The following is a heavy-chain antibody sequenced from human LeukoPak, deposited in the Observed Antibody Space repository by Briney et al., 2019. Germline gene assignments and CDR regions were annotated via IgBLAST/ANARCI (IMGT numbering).Heavy chain of an antibody. D-gene: IGHD3-3*01. CDR2: TYYRSKWYK. V-gene: IGHV6-1*01. J-gene: IGHJ6*02. CDR1: GDSVSGNRAT. CDR3: AKDLLRFLEWLLSPYYYYYGMDV. Sequence: SQTLSLTCAISGDSVSGNRATWNWIRQSPSRGLEWLGRTYYRSKWYKYYAVSVKGRITINPDTSKNQFSLQLNSVTPEDTAVYYCAKDLLRFLEWLLSPYYYYYGMDVWGQGTTVTVSS.